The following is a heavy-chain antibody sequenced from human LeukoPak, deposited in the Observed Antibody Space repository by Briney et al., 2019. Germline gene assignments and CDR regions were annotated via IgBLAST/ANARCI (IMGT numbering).Heavy chain of an antibody. CDR3: ARGKYYYDSSGSKRGSYFDY. CDR1: GGSFSGYY. CDR2: IHHSGST. Sequence: SETLSLTCAVYGGSFSGYYWSWIRQPPGKGLEWIGEIHHSGSTNYNPSLKSRVTISVATSKNQFSLKLSSVTAADTAVYYCARGKYYYDSSGSKRGSYFDYWGQGTLVTVSS. J-gene: IGHJ4*02. D-gene: IGHD3-22*01. V-gene: IGHV4-34*01.